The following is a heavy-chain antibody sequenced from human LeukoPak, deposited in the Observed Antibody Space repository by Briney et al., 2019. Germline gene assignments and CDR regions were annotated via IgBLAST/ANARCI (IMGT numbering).Heavy chain of an antibody. Sequence: GGSLRLSCAASGFTFSSYSMNWVRQAPGKGLEWVSYISSSSSTIYYADSVKGRFTISRDNAKNSLYLQMNSLRAEDTAVYYCAGDRYYYDSSGYYGEDYWGQGTLVTVSS. CDR2: ISSSSSTI. CDR3: AGDRYYYDSSGYYGEDY. CDR1: GFTFSSYS. D-gene: IGHD3-22*01. V-gene: IGHV3-48*01. J-gene: IGHJ4*02.